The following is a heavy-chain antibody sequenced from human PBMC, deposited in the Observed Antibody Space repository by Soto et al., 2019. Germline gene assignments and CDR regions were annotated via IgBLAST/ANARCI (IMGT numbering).Heavy chain of an antibody. J-gene: IGHJ4*02. CDR2: ITPIFGTA. V-gene: IGHV1-69*06. Sequence: SVKVSCKDSGGTFRSYAISWVRQAPGQGLEWMGGITPIFGTANYAQKFQGRVTITADKSTSTAYMELISLRSEDTAVYYCANVGATLNWGQGTLVTVSS. CDR1: GGTFRSYA. CDR3: ANVGATLN. D-gene: IGHD1-26*01.